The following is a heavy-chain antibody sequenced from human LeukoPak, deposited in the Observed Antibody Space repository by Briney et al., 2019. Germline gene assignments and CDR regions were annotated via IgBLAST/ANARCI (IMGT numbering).Heavy chain of an antibody. CDR3: AGDTLGYFDY. Sequence: SVKVSCKASGGTFSSYAISWVRQDPGQGLEWMGGTIPIFGTANYAQKFQGRVTITAGESTSTAYMELSSLRSEDTAVYYCAGDTLGYFDYWGQGTLVTVSS. V-gene: IGHV1-69*13. CDR1: GGTFSSYA. J-gene: IGHJ4*02. CDR2: TIPIFGTA. D-gene: IGHD3-10*01.